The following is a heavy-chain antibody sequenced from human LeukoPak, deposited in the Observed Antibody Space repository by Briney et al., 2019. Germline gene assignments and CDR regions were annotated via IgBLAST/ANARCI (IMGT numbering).Heavy chain of an antibody. CDR1: GFTFSNAW. J-gene: IGHJ4*02. D-gene: IGHD1-1*01. CDR3: ARDPPGTGHYFDY. Sequence: GGSLRLSCAASGFTFSNAWMSWVRQAPGKGLEWVSSISSSSSYIYYADSVKGRFTISRDNAKNSLYLQMNSLRAEDTAVYYCARDPPGTGHYFDYWGQGTLVTVSS. CDR2: ISSSSSYI. V-gene: IGHV3-21*01.